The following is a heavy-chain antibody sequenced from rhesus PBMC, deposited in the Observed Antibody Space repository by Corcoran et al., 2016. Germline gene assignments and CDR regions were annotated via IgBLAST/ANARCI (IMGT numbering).Heavy chain of an antibody. V-gene: IGHV4S14*01. CDR1: GGSFSGYW. J-gene: IGHJ4*01. D-gene: IGHD6-25*01. CDR3: ARGYGSLDY. Sequence: QVQLQESGPGLVKPPETLSLTCAVSGGSFSGYWWGWIRQPPGKGLEWIGHISRGGSNYLNPSLKSRVPLSVDTSKNQVSLKLSSVTAADTAVYYCARGYGSLDYWGQGVLVTVSS. CDR2: ISRGGSN.